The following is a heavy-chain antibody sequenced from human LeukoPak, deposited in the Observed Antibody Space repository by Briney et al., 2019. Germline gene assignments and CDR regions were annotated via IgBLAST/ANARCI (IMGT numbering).Heavy chain of an antibody. CDR1: GGSISSYY. J-gene: IGHJ6*03. CDR3: ARVIVVVPAARASPGVYYMDV. Sequence: SETLSLTCTVSGGSISSYYWSWIRQPAGKGLEWIGRIYTSGSTNYNPSLKSRVTVSVDTSKDQFSLKLSSVTAADTAVYYCARVIVVVPAARASPGVYYMDVWGKGTTVTVSS. V-gene: IGHV4-4*07. CDR2: IYTSGST. D-gene: IGHD2-2*01.